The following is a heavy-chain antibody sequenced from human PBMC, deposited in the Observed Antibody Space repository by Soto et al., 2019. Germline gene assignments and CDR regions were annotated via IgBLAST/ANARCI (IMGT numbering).Heavy chain of an antibody. CDR1: GGSITSYY. V-gene: IGHV4-59*01. CDR2: IHYSGTT. Sequence: PSETLSLTCTVSGGSITSYYWSWIRQPPGKGLEWIGYIHYSGTTKYNPSLKSRVTISVDTSKNQFSLKLSSVTAADTAVYYCARDTEYYDFRSGYYSPDYYYYGMDVWGQGTTVTVS. CDR3: ARDTEYYDFRSGYYSPDYYYYGMDV. J-gene: IGHJ6*02. D-gene: IGHD3-3*01.